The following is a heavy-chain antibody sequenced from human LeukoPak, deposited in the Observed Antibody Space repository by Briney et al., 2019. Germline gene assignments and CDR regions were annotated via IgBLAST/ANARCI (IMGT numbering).Heavy chain of an antibody. D-gene: IGHD4-23*01. J-gene: IGHJ4*02. CDR3: ANGGGRFDY. CDR1: GFTFSSYG. V-gene: IGHV3-30*18. Sequence: GGSLRLSCAASGFTFSSYGMHWVRQAPGKGLEWVAVISYDGSNKYYADSVKGRFTISRDNSKNTLYLQMNSLRAEDTAVYYCANGGGRFDYWGQGTLVTVSS. CDR2: ISYDGSNK.